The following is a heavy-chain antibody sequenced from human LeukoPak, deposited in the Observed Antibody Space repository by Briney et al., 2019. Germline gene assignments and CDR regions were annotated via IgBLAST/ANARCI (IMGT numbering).Heavy chain of an antibody. Sequence: GGSLRPSCAASGFIVSSDYMTWVRQAPGKGLEWVSLIYSGGSTYYADSVNGRFTISRDNSKNTLYLQMNSLRAEDTAVYYCARGLGSGTYTQYYMDVWGKGTTVTVSS. J-gene: IGHJ6*03. V-gene: IGHV3-53*01. CDR2: IYSGGST. CDR1: GFIVSSDY. CDR3: ARGLGSGTYTQYYMDV. D-gene: IGHD3-10*01.